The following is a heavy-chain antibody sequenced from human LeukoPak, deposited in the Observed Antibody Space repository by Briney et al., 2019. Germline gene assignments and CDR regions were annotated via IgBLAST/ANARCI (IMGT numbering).Heavy chain of an antibody. J-gene: IGHJ3*02. CDR3: ARGRYCSADICSGGDAFDI. D-gene: IGHD2-15*01. Sequence: PSETLSLTCTVSGGSINNYYWSRIRQPAGKGLEWIGRIYTRGSTNYNPSLKSRVTMSVDTSKNQFSLKLSSVTAADTAVYYCARGRYCSADICSGGDAFDIWGQGTMVSVSS. CDR2: IYTRGST. V-gene: IGHV4-4*07. CDR1: GGSINNYY.